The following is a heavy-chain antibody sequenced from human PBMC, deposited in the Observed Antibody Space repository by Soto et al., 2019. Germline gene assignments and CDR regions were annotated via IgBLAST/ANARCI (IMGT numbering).Heavy chain of an antibody. CDR2: ISGSGGST. CDR3: ASSLPLVGATSPHWFDP. J-gene: IGHJ5*02. D-gene: IGHD1-26*01. Sequence: GGSLRLSCAASGFTFSSYAMSWVRQAPGKGLEWVSAISGSGGSTYYADSVKGRFTISRDNSKNTLYLQMNSLRAEDTAVYYCASSLPLVGATSPHWFDPWGQGTLVTVSS. CDR1: GFTFSSYA. V-gene: IGHV3-23*01.